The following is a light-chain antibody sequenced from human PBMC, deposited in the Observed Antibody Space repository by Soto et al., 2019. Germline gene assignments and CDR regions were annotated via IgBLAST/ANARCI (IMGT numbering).Light chain of an antibody. CDR1: QSISTY. V-gene: IGKV1-39*01. CDR3: QQSYSTPFT. J-gene: IGKJ3*01. CDR2: AAS. Sequence: DIQMTQSPSSLSASVGDRVTITCRASQSISTYLNWYQQKPGKAPKLLIYAASSLQSGVPSRFRGSGSGTDFTLSISSLQPEDFATYYCQQSYSTPFTFGPGTKVD.